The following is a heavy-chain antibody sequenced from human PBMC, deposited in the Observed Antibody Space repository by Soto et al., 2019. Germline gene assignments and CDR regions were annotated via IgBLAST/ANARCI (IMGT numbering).Heavy chain of an antibody. CDR3: ARGVVPAANEEYYFDY. CDR2: IIPICGTA. J-gene: IGHJ4*02. V-gene: IGHV1-69*01. Sequence: QVQLVQSGAEVKKPGSSVKVSCKASGDTFSSYAISWVRQAPGQGLEWMGGIIPICGTANYAQKSQGRVTITADESTSTAYMDLSSLRSEDTAVYYGARGVVPAANEEYYFDYWGQGPLVTVSS. CDR1: GDTFSSYA. D-gene: IGHD2-2*01.